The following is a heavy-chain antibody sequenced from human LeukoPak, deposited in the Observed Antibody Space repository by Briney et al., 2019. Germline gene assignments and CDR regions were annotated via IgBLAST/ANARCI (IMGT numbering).Heavy chain of an antibody. CDR3: AKDIGPRGITLNY. D-gene: IGHD3-16*01. CDR2: ISWNSGSI. CDR1: GFTFDDYA. V-gene: IGHV3-9*01. J-gene: IGHJ4*02. Sequence: GRSLRLSCAASGFTFDDYAMHWVRQAPGKGLEWVSGISWNSGSIGYADSVKGRFTISRDNAKNSLYLQMNSLRAEDTALYYCAKDIGPRGITLNYWGQGTLVTVSS.